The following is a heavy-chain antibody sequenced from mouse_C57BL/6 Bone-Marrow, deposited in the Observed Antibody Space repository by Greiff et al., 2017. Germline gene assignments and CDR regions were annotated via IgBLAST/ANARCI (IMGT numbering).Heavy chain of an antibody. V-gene: IGHV1-26*01. Sequence: EVQLQQSGPELVKPGASVKISCKASGYTFTDYYMNWVKQSHGKSLEWIGDINPNNGGTSYNQQFKGKATLTVDKSSSTAYMELRSLTSEDSAVYYCAGITTVVADYYAMDYWGQGTSDTVSS. J-gene: IGHJ4*01. D-gene: IGHD1-1*01. CDR1: GYTFTDYY. CDR2: INPNNGGT. CDR3: AGITTVVADYYAMDY.